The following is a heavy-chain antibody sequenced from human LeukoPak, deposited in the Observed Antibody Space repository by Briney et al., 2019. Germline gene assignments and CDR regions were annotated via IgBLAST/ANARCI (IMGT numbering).Heavy chain of an antibody. Sequence: ASVKVSCKASGYTFTGYYMHWGRQAPGQGLEWMGWINPNSGGTNYAQKFQGRVTMTRDTSISTAYMELSRLRSDDTAVYYCARLRYFDWLSPGPFDYWGQGTLVTVSS. CDR2: INPNSGGT. D-gene: IGHD3-9*01. J-gene: IGHJ4*02. CDR1: GYTFTGYY. CDR3: ARLRYFDWLSPGPFDY. V-gene: IGHV1-2*02.